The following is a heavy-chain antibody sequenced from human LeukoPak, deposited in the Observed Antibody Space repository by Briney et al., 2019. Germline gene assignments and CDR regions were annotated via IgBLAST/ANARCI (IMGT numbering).Heavy chain of an antibody. CDR3: APIDYDYVWGSSPVDYFDY. J-gene: IGHJ4*02. Sequence: GGSLRLSCAASGFTFSSYAMSWVRQAPGKGLEWVSAISGSGGSTYYADSVKGRFTISRDNSKNTLYLQMNSLRAEDTAVYYCAPIDYDYVWGSSPVDYFDYWGQGTLVTVSS. D-gene: IGHD3-16*01. V-gene: IGHV3-23*01. CDR2: ISGSGGST. CDR1: GFTFSSYA.